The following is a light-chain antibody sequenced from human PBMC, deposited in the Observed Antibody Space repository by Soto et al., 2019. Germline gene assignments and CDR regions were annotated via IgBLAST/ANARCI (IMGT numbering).Light chain of an antibody. CDR3: QQYNSYSPWK. CDR1: QSIISW. V-gene: IGKV1-5*01. J-gene: IGKJ1*01. CDR2: DAS. Sequence: DIQMTQSPSTLSASVGDRVIITCRASQSIISWLAWYQQKPGKAPKILIYDASTLESGVPSRFSGSRSGKEFTLTISSLQPDHFATYHCQQYNSYSPWKFGQGTKVDI.